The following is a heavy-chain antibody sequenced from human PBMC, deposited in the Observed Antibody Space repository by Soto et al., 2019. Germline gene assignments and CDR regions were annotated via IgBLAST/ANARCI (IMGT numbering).Heavy chain of an antibody. D-gene: IGHD6-19*01. J-gene: IGHJ6*02. V-gene: IGHV1-69*12. CDR2: IIPIFGTA. Sequence: QVQLVQSGAEVKKPGSSVKVSCKASGGTFSSYAISWVRQAPGQGLEWMGGIIPIFGTANYAQKFQGRVTITADESXXTAYLELSSLRSEDTAVYYCALSKYSSSYGTGMDVWGQGTTVTVSS. CDR3: ALSKYSSSYGTGMDV. CDR1: GGTFSSYA.